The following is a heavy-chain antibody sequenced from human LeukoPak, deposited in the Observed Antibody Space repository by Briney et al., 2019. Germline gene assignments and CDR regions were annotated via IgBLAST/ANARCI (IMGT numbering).Heavy chain of an antibody. D-gene: IGHD1-14*01. Sequence: GGSLRLSCAASGLIFSNAWMNWVRQAPGKGLEWVGRIKTKTDGGTADYIGPVKGRFSISRDESKKTVYLQMNSLKIEDTAVYYCTTVSSWSLPPDAFDIWGQGTMVTVSS. V-gene: IGHV3-15*01. CDR1: GLIFSNAW. CDR2: IKTKTDGGTA. J-gene: IGHJ3*02. CDR3: TTVSSWSLPPDAFDI.